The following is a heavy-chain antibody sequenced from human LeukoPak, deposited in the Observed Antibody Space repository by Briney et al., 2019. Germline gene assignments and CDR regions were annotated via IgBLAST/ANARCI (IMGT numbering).Heavy chain of an antibody. Sequence: GGALRLSCATSGFIFNNYFMTWVRQAPGKGLEWVANINQAGNPTAYLDSVKGRFTISRDNAKNSLYLQMNSLTTEDTAVYYCSKFAEPSTTIDYWGQGTLVTVSS. V-gene: IGHV3-7*01. CDR1: GFIFNNYF. J-gene: IGHJ4*02. CDR2: INQAGNPT. CDR3: SKFAEPSTTIDY. D-gene: IGHD1-26*01.